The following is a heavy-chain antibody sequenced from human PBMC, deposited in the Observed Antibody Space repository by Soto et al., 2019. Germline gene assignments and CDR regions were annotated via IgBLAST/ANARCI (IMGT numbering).Heavy chain of an antibody. CDR3: AKNPWLPAATPSTFDY. V-gene: IGHV3-23*01. Sequence: EVQLLESGGGLVQPGGSLRLSCAASGFTFSNYAMSWVRQAPGKGLEWVSAISGSGGSKYYADSVKGRFTISRDNSKNTLYLQMNGLRAEDTAVYNWAKNPWLPAATPSTFDYWGQGTLVTVSS. D-gene: IGHD2-2*01. CDR2: ISGSGGSK. J-gene: IGHJ4*02. CDR1: GFTFSNYA.